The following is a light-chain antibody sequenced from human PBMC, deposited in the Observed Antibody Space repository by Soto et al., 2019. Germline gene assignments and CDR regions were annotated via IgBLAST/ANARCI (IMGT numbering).Light chain of an antibody. CDR2: WAS. CDR3: QQSYGTPRT. V-gene: IGKV4-1*01. Sequence: DIVMTQSPDSLAVSLGERATINCKSSQSVLHSSNNKNFLAWYQQKPGQPPKLLISWASTRESGVPDRFSGSGSGTDFTPTICSLQAEDVAVYYCQQSYGTPRTFGQGTKVEIK. CDR1: QSVLHSSNNKNF. J-gene: IGKJ1*01.